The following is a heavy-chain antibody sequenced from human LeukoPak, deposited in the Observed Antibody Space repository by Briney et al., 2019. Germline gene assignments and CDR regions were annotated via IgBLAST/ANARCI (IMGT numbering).Heavy chain of an antibody. V-gene: IGHV1-2*06. CDR3: ARVAKKEDWFDP. J-gene: IGHJ5*02. D-gene: IGHD2-21*01. CDR1: GYTFTGYY. CDR2: INPNSGGT. Sequence: ASVKVSXKASGYTFTGYYMHWVRQAPGQGLEWMGRINPNSGGTNYAQKFQGRVTMTRDTSISTAYMELSRLRSDDTAVYYCARVAKKEDWFDPWGQGTLVTVSS.